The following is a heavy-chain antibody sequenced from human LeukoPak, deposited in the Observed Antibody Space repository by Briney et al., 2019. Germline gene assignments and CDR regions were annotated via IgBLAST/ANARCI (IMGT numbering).Heavy chain of an antibody. D-gene: IGHD1-26*01. CDR1: EFIFSSYV. J-gene: IGHJ4*02. V-gene: IGHV3-23*01. CDR3: AKDPSGSYYIHYFDY. Sequence: PGGSLRLSCAASEFIFSSYVMSWVRQAPGKGLEWVSSISGSGDITYYADSVKGRFTISRDNSKNTLYLQMNSLRAEDTAVYYCAKDPSGSYYIHYFDYWGQGTLVTVSS. CDR2: ISGSGDIT.